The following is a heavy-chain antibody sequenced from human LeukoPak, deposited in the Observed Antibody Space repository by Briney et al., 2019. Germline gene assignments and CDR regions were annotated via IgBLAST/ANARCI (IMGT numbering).Heavy chain of an antibody. J-gene: IGHJ4*02. CDR3: ARDGGSSWYLYY. CDR2: IYSGGST. Sequence: GGSLRLSCAASGFIVSSKYMSWVRQAPGKGLEWVSVIYSGGSTHYADSVRGRFTISRDNSKNTLYLQMNSLRAEDTAVYYCARDGGSSWYLYYWGQGTLVTVSS. V-gene: IGHV3-66*01. D-gene: IGHD6-13*01. CDR1: GFIVSSKY.